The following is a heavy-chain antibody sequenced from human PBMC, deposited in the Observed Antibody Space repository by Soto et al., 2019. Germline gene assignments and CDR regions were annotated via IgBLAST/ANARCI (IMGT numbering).Heavy chain of an antibody. CDR3: ARAVKTYYYDSSGYYRYNWFDP. V-gene: IGHV4-34*01. CDR1: GGSFSGYY. Sequence: SEMLSLTCAVCGGSFSGYYWSWIRQPPGKGLEWIGEINHSGSTNYNPSLKSRVTISVDTSKNQFSLKLSSVTAADTAVYYCARAVKTYYYDSSGYYRYNWFDPWGQGTLVTVSS. D-gene: IGHD3-22*01. J-gene: IGHJ5*02. CDR2: INHSGST.